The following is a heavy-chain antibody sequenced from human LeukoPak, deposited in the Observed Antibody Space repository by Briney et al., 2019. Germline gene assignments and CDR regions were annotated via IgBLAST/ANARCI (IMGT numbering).Heavy chain of an antibody. CDR1: GGSISSSSHY. V-gene: IGHV4-39*07. D-gene: IGHD6-13*01. CDR2: IYYSGST. CDR3: ARGVVAAAGRTFDF. J-gene: IGHJ4*02. Sequence: SETLSLTCTVSGGSISSSSHYWGWIRQPPGKGLEWIGSIYYSGSTYYNPSLKSRVTISVDTSKNQFSLKLSSVTAADTAVYYCARGVVAAAGRTFDFWGQGTLVTVSS.